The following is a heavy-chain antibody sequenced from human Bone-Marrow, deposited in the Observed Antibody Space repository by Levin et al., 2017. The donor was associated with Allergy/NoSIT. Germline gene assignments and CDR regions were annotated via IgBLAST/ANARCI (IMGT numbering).Heavy chain of an antibody. D-gene: IGHD6-19*01. CDR3: AKARIAVAGSGARIYYYYYYGLDV. CDR2: ISNDGNTT. J-gene: IGHJ6*02. CDR1: GFTFSNYG. Sequence: GESLKISCVASGFTFSNYGMHWLRQAPGKGLEWVAVISNDGNTTYYAESVKGRFTVSRDNAKKTMYLETNSLRLEDTAKYYCAKARIAVAGSGARIYYYYYYGLDVWGQGTTVTVSS. V-gene: IGHV3-30*18.